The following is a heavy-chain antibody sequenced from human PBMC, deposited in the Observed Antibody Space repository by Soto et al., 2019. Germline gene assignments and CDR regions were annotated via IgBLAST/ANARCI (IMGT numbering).Heavy chain of an antibody. Sequence: ASVKVSCKASGYTFTGYGISWVRQAPGQGLEWMGWISAYNGNTNYAQKLQGRVTMTTDTSTSTAYMELRSLRSDDTAVYYCARDRNYDFWSGYYRFDPWGQGTLVTVSS. CDR1: GYTFTGYG. J-gene: IGHJ5*02. CDR3: ARDRNYDFWSGYYRFDP. V-gene: IGHV1-18*01. CDR2: ISAYNGNT. D-gene: IGHD3-3*01.